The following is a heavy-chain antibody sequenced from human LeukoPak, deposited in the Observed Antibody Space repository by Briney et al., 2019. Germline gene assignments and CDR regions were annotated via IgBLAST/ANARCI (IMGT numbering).Heavy chain of an antibody. Sequence: GGSLRLSCAASGFTFSSYNMNWVRQAPGKGLEWVANTNRDGSEKYYVDSVKGRVTISRDNAMNFLYLQLNSLRVDDTAVYYCARDSGSCRGCAFDIWGQGTVLTVSS. CDR3: ARDSGSCRGCAFDI. D-gene: IGHD1-26*01. CDR1: GFTFSSYN. J-gene: IGHJ3*02. V-gene: IGHV3-7*01. CDR2: TNRDGSEK.